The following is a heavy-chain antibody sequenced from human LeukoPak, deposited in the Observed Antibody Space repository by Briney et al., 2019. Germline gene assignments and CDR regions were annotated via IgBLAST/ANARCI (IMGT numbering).Heavy chain of an antibody. V-gene: IGHV3-11*04. J-gene: IGHJ4*02. Sequence: TGGSLRLSCAASGFTFSDYYMSWIRQAPGKGLEWVSYISSSGSTIYYADSVKGRFTISRDNAKNSLYLQMDSLRAEDTAVYYCARDYRSFDFWSGYPPYYFDYWGQGTLVTVSS. CDR3: ARDYRSFDFWSGYPPYYFDY. CDR1: GFTFSDYY. CDR2: ISSSGSTI. D-gene: IGHD3-3*01.